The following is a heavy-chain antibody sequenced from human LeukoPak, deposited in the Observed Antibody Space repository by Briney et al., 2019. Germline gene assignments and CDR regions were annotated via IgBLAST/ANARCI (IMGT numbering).Heavy chain of an antibody. CDR2: ISSSGSTI. CDR1: GFTFSSYE. J-gene: IGHJ4*02. V-gene: IGHV3-48*03. D-gene: IGHD6-13*01. Sequence: GGSLRLSCAASGFTFSSYEMNWVRQAPGKGLEWVSYISSSGSTIYYAASVKGRITISRDNAKNSLYLQMNSLRAEDTAVYYCARGAGSSWIRSPRYFDYWGQGTLVTVSS. CDR3: ARGAGSSWIRSPRYFDY.